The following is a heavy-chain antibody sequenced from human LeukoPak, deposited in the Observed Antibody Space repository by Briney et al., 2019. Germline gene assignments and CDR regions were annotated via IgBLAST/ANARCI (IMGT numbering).Heavy chain of an antibody. CDR2: INHSGST. J-gene: IGHJ4*02. CDR3: ARHRRRITMGPGLFDY. CDR1: GFTFSSYS. D-gene: IGHD3-10*01. Sequence: PGGSLRLSCAASGFTFSSYSMNWVRQPPGKGLEWIGEINHSGSTNYNPSLKSRVTISVDTSKNQFSLKLSSVTAADTAVYYCARHRRRITMGPGLFDYWGQGTLVTVSS. V-gene: IGHV4-34*01.